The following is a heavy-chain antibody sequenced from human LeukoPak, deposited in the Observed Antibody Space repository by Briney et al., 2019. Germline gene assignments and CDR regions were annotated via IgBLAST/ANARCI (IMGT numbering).Heavy chain of an antibody. D-gene: IGHD1-14*01. CDR2: IKEDGSEQ. J-gene: IGHJ4*02. Sequence: GGSLRLSCAASGFIFSSCWMSWVRQAPGKGLELVANIKEDGSEQYYVGSLKGRFTISRDNATNSLYLQMNSLRAEDTAVYYCARDSFETDIDYWGQGTLVTVSS. V-gene: IGHV3-7*01. CDR1: GFIFSSCW. CDR3: ARDSFETDIDY.